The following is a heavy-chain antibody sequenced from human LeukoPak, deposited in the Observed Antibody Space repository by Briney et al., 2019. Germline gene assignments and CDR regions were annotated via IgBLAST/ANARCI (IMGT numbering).Heavy chain of an antibody. CDR1: GDSISTYY. D-gene: IGHD6-13*01. J-gene: IGHJ4*02. CDR3: ARSPGISWYFFDY. Sequence: SETLSLTCTVSGDSISTYYWSWIRQPAGKGLEWIGRIYASGSTNYNPSLKGRVSMSVDTSKNQFSLKLTSVTAADTAVYYCARSPGISWYFFDYWGQGPLVTVSS. CDR2: IYASGST. V-gene: IGHV4-4*07.